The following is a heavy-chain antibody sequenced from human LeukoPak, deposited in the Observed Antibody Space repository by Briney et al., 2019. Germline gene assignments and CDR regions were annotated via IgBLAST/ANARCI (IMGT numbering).Heavy chain of an antibody. D-gene: IGHD3-10*01. CDR2: IYYSGST. CDR3: ARGRGKMNYYGSGSYYNVFGPYFDY. V-gene: IGHV4-59*12. J-gene: IGHJ4*02. CDR1: GGSISSYY. Sequence: SETLSLTCTVSGGSISSYYWSWIRQPPGKGLEWIGYIYYSGSTNYNPSLKSRVTISVDTSKNQFSLKLSSVTAADTAVYYCARGRGKMNYYGSGSYYNVFGPYFDYWGQGTLVTVSS.